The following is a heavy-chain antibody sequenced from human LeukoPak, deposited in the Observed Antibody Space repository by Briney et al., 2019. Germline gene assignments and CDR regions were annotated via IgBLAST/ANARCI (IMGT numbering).Heavy chain of an antibody. J-gene: IGHJ4*02. Sequence: GGSLRLSCAASGFTFSDYYMSWIRQAPGKGLEWVSLISSTSSYIKDADSVKGRFTISRDNAKKSLYLQMNSLRAEDTAVYYCARDSSGWSVDYWGQGTLVTVSS. V-gene: IGHV3-11*05. CDR2: ISSTSSYI. CDR1: GFTFSDYY. D-gene: IGHD6-19*01. CDR3: ARDSSGWSVDY.